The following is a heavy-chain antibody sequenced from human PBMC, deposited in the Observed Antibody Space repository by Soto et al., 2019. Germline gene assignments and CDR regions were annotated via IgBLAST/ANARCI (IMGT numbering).Heavy chain of an antibody. J-gene: IGHJ4*02. D-gene: IGHD5-18*01. V-gene: IGHV1-2*04. CDR3: ARGGYTYGYGLDY. CDR2: INPNSGDT. Sequence: QVQLVQSGAEVKKLGASVKVSCKASGYTFTAYYIHWVRQAPGQGLEWVGWINPNSGDTNYAQRFQGWVTMTGDTPVSTAYMDLTRLRSDDTAEYYCARGGYTYGYGLDYWGQGTLVTVSS. CDR1: GYTFTAYY.